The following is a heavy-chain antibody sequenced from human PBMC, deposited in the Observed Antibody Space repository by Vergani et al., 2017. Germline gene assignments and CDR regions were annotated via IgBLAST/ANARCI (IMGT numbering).Heavy chain of an antibody. CDR1: GFTFSSYS. CDR2: ISSSSSYI. Sequence: EVQLVESGGGLVKPGGSLRLSCAASGFTFSSYSMNWVRQAPGKGLEWVSSISSSSSYIYYADSVKGRFTISRDNAKNSLYLQMNSQRAEDTAVYYCAREYSGSYFYYYYMDVWGKGTTVTVSS. D-gene: IGHD1-26*01. J-gene: IGHJ6*03. CDR3: AREYSGSYFYYYYMDV. V-gene: IGHV3-21*01.